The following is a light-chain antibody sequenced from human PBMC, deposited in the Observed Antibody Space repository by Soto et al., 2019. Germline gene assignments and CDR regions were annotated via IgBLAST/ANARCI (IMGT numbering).Light chain of an antibody. Sequence: QSVLTQPLSVSGSPGQSVTISCTGTSSDVGAYDHVSWYQQHPGKAPKLMIHDVNQRPSGVPDRLSGSKSGNTASLTISGLRAEDEADYYCCSFAAMSGYVFGTGTKVTVL. CDR1: SSDVGAYDH. CDR3: CSFAAMSGYV. V-gene: IGLV2-11*01. CDR2: DVN. J-gene: IGLJ1*01.